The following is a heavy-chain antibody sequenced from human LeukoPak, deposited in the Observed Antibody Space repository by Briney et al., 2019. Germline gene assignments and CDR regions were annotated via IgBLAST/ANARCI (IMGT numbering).Heavy chain of an antibody. V-gene: IGHV1-46*01. J-gene: IGHJ4*02. D-gene: IGHD6-13*01. CDR3: ARTYSSSWSYCDS. CDR2: INPSSGST. CDR1: GSTFTRYY. Sequence: GASVKVSCKASGSTFTRYYIHWVRQALGQGLDWMGMINPSSGSTRFAQMFQDRVTMTRDTSTSAVYMELSSLTSEDTAMYYCARTYSSSWSYCDSWGQGTLVTVSS.